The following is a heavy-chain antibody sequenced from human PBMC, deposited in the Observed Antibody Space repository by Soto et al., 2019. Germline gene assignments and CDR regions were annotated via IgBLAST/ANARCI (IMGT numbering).Heavy chain of an antibody. Sequence: SVKVSCKASGGTFRNYPINWVRQAPGQGLEWMGSIFPLTDIPDYAQNFQARLTISADRSTSTAYMELNSLTSDDTAMYFCARGPLVVLNYFPSWGQGTLVTVSS. CDR3: ARGPLVVLNYFPS. V-gene: IGHV1-69*04. CDR2: IFPLTDIP. CDR1: GGTFRNYP. J-gene: IGHJ4*02.